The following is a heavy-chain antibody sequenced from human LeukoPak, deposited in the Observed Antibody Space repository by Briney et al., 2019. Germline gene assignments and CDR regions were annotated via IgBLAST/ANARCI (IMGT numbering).Heavy chain of an antibody. D-gene: IGHD3-3*01. CDR2: INHSGST. CDR3: ARGRFLEWLRPFDY. CDR1: GGSFSGYY. J-gene: IGHJ4*02. Sequence: SETLSLTCAVYGGSFSGYYWSWIRQPPGKGPEWIGEINHSGSTNYNPSLKSRVTISVDTSKNQFSLKLSSVTAADTAVYYCARGRFLEWLRPFDYWGQGTLATVSS. V-gene: IGHV4-34*01.